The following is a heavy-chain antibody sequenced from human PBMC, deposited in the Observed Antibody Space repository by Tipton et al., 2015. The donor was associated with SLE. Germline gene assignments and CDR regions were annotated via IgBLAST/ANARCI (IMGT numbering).Heavy chain of an antibody. Sequence: SLRLSCAASGFTFRKYWMSWVRQAPGKGLEYVSAISSNGGSTYYADSVKGRFTISRDNSKNTLYLQMGSLRAEDMAVYYCARDGSYSGSDYWGQGTLVTVSS. CDR3: ARDGSYSGSDY. CDR2: ISSNGGST. CDR1: GFTFRKYW. V-gene: IGHV3-64*02. D-gene: IGHD6-6*01. J-gene: IGHJ4*02.